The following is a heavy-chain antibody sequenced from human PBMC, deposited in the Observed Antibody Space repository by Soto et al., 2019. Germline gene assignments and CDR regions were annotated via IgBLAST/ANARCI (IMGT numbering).Heavy chain of an antibody. D-gene: IGHD1-26*01. J-gene: IGHJ4*02. Sequence: SVKGSCKASGGTFSSYSINWVRQAPGQGLEWMGEIIPIFGTANYAQKFQGRVTITADESTSTAYMELSSLRSEDTAVYYCARDGGRHSGGIDYWGQGTLVTV. CDR1: GGTFSSYS. CDR3: ARDGGRHSGGIDY. V-gene: IGHV1-69*01. CDR2: IIPIFGTA.